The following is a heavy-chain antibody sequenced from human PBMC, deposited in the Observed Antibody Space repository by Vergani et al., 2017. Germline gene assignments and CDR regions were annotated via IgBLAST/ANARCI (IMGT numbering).Heavy chain of an antibody. CDR3: ARAAPAAMNYYYMDV. J-gene: IGHJ6*03. CDR1: GYTFTDYY. Sequence: EVQLVQSGAEVKKPGATVKISCKVSGYTFTDYYMHWVQQAPGKGLEWMGLVDPEDGETIYAEKFQGRVTMTRDTSISTAYMELSRLRSDDTAVYYCARAAPAAMNYYYMDVWGKGTTVTVSS. D-gene: IGHD2-2*01. V-gene: IGHV1-69-2*01. CDR2: VDPEDGET.